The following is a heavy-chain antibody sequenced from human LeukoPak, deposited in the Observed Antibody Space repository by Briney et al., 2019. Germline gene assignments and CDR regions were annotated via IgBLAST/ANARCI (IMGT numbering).Heavy chain of an antibody. CDR1: GFTFDDYA. Sequence: GGTLRLSCAASGFTFDDYAMHWVRQAPGKGLEWVSGISWNSGSIGYADSVKGRFTISRDDAKNSLYLQMNSLRAEDMALYYCAKGSYGSGSYPDYWGQGTLVTVSS. D-gene: IGHD3-10*01. V-gene: IGHV3-9*03. CDR3: AKGSYGSGSYPDY. CDR2: ISWNSGSI. J-gene: IGHJ4*02.